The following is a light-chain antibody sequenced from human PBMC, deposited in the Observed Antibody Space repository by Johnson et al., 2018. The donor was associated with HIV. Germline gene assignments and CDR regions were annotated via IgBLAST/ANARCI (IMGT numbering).Light chain of an antibody. V-gene: IGLV1-51*01. CDR1: SSNIGNNY. CDR2: DNN. Sequence: QSVLTQPPSVSAAPGQKVTISCSGSSSNIGNNYVSWYQQIPGTAPKLLIYDNNERPSGIPDRFSGSKSGTSATLGITGLQTGDEADYYCGTWDSSLSAGGVFGTGTKVTVL. J-gene: IGLJ1*01. CDR3: GTWDSSLSAGGV.